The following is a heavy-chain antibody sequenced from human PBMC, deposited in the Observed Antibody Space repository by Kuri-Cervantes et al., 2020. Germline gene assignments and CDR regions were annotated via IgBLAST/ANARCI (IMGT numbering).Heavy chain of an antibody. CDR2: INHSGST. CDR1: GFTFSSYG. CDR3: ARGSITMVRGVLGV. Sequence: ESLKISCAASGFTFSSYGMSWVRQAPGKGLEWIGEINHSGSTSYNPSLKSRVTISVDTSKNQFSLKLSSVTAADTAVYYCARGSITMVRGVLGVWGKGTTVTVSS. J-gene: IGHJ6*04. V-gene: IGHV4-34*01. D-gene: IGHD3-10*01.